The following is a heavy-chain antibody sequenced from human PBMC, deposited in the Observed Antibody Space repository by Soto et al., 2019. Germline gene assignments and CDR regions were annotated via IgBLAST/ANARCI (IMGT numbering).Heavy chain of an antibody. CDR1: GFTFSSYE. CDR2: ISSSGSTI. V-gene: IGHV3-48*03. Sequence: PGGSLRLSCAASGFTFSSYEMNWVRQAPGKGLEWVSYISSSGSTIYYADSVKGRFTISRDNAKNSLYLQMNSLRAEDTAVYYCARASSGSYPRYNWFDPWGQGTLVTVS. CDR3: ARASSGSYPRYNWFDP. D-gene: IGHD1-26*01. J-gene: IGHJ5*02.